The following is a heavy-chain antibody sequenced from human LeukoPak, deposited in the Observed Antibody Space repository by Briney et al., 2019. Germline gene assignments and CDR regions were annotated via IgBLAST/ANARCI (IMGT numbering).Heavy chain of an antibody. CDR2: IIPIFGTA. Sequence: ASVKVSCKASGGTFSSYVISWVRQAPGQGLEWMGGIIPIFGTANYAQKFQGRVTITADESTSTAYMELSSLRSEDTAVYYCARGGITMVQGAHYAQFDYWGQGTLVTVSS. V-gene: IGHV1-69*13. J-gene: IGHJ4*02. CDR3: ARGGITMVQGAHYAQFDY. D-gene: IGHD3-10*01. CDR1: GGTFSSYV.